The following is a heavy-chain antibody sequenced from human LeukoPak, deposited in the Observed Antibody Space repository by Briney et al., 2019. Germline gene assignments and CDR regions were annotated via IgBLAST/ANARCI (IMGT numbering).Heavy chain of an antibody. V-gene: IGHV4-59*08. CDR2: IYYSGST. Sequence: KPSETLSLTCTVSGGSISSYYWSWIRQPPGKGLEWIGYIYYSGSTNYNPSLKSRVTISVDTSKNQFPLKLSSVTAADTAVYYCASSRLYYYDSSGLYGMDVWGQGTTVTVSS. D-gene: IGHD3-22*01. J-gene: IGHJ6*02. CDR1: GGSISSYY. CDR3: ASSRLYYYDSSGLYGMDV.